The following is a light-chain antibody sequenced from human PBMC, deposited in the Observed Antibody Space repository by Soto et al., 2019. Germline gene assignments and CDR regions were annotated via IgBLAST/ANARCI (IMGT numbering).Light chain of an antibody. V-gene: IGLV2-14*03. CDR3: SSYTTSSTVV. CDR1: SSDVGAYDY. J-gene: IGLJ2*01. CDR2: DVI. Sequence: QSALTQPASVSGSPGQSITISCTGTSSDVGAYDYVSWYQQLPGKTPKLLIYDVIHRPSGVSHRFSGSKSGNTAFLTISGLEVEDEADYYRSSYTTSSTVVFGGGTKLTVL.